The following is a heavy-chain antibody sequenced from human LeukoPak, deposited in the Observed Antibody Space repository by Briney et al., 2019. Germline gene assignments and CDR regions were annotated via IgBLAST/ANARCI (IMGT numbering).Heavy chain of an antibody. D-gene: IGHD6-13*01. Sequence: ASVKVSCKASGYTFTSYGISWVRQAPGQGLEWMGWISAYNGNTNYAQKLQGRVTMTTDTSTSTAYMELRSLRSDDTAVYYCARGARIAAAGTSSSGMDVWGQGTTVTVSS. CDR1: GYTFTSYG. J-gene: IGHJ6*02. CDR2: ISAYNGNT. CDR3: ARGARIAAAGTSSSGMDV. V-gene: IGHV1-18*01.